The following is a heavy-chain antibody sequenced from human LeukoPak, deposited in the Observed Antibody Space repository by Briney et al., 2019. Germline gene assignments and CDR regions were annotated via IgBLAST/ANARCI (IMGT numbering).Heavy chain of an antibody. J-gene: IGHJ4*02. CDR1: GFTFSSYA. V-gene: IGHV3-23*01. CDR3: AKEESNYALFDY. CDR2: ISPSGGTT. Sequence: GGSLRLSCAASGFTFSSYALSWVRQAPGKGLQWVSAISPSGGTTYYADSMKGRITISRDNSKNTLNLQMHNLRAEDTAVYYCAKEESNYALFDYWGQGVLVTVSS. D-gene: IGHD1-26*01.